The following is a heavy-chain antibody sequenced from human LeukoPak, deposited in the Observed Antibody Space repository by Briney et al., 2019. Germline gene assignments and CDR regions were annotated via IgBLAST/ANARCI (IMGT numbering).Heavy chain of an antibody. D-gene: IGHD2-2*01. Sequence: GGSLRLSCAASGFTFSSYAMSWVRQAPGKGLEWVSAISGSGGSTYYADSVKGRFTISRDNSKNTLYLQMNGLRAEDTAVYYCAKVWDIVVVPAAIDYWGQGTLVTVSS. CDR1: GFTFSSYA. CDR3: AKVWDIVVVPAAIDY. CDR2: ISGSGGST. V-gene: IGHV3-23*01. J-gene: IGHJ4*02.